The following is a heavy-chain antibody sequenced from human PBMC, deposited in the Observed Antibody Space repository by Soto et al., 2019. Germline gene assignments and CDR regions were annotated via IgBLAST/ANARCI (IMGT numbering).Heavy chain of an antibody. D-gene: IGHD3-16*01. CDR3: ARGLPSYIDLGWLDP. J-gene: IGHJ5*02. CDR2: VDPRSGGT. V-gene: IGHV1-2*02. Sequence: ASVKVSCKASGYTFIGYYMHWVRQAPGQGLEWMGWVDPRSGGTKYAQEFQGRVTMTRDTSISTAYMELSGLRSDDTAVYYCARGLPSYIDLGWLDPWGQGTLVTVSS. CDR1: GYTFIGYY.